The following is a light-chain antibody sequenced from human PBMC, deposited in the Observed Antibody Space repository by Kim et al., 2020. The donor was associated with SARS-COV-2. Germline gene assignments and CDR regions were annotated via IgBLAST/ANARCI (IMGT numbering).Light chain of an antibody. V-gene: IGKV3-20*01. CDR2: GAS. Sequence: LGMRATLSCRTSRSLTSRHLAWYQQKAGQAPRLLIYGASNRATGVPDRFSGSGSETDFTLTISRLEPEDFAVYFCQQYGSSPLVTFGQGIRLEIK. CDR1: RSLTSRH. CDR3: QQYGSSPLVT. J-gene: IGKJ5*01.